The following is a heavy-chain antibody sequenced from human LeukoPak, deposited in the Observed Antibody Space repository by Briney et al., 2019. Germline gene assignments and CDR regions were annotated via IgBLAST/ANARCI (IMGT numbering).Heavy chain of an antibody. J-gene: IGHJ6*03. Sequence: GGSLRLSCSCSGFTFSVYSMNWVRQAPGKGLEWVSSITSKSNYIYYADSVKGRYTISRDDAMNSVFLQLNSLRAEDSAVYYCTSGLIAIESDNKLYQYMDVWGKGTTVTVSS. V-gene: IGHV3-21*01. D-gene: IGHD2-21*01. CDR2: ITSKSNYI. CDR3: TSGLIAIESDNKLYQYMDV. CDR1: GFTFSVYS.